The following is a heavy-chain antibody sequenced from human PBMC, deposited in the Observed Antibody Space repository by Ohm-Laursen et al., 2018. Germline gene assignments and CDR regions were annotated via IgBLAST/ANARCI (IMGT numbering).Heavy chain of an antibody. J-gene: IGHJ6*02. CDR2: INPNSGGT. V-gene: IGHV1-2*02. CDR3: ARDTYYDFWSGYFLYYYGMDV. CDR1: GYTFIGYY. Sequence: ASVKVSCKASGYTFIGYYMHWVRQAPGQGLEWMGWINPNSGGTNYAQKFQGRVTMTRDTSISTAYMELSRLRSDDTAVYYCARDTYYDFWSGYFLYYYGMDVWGQGTTVTVSS. D-gene: IGHD3-3*01.